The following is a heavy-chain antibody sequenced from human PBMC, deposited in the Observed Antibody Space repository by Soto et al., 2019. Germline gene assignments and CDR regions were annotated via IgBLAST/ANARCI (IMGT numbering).Heavy chain of an antibody. CDR2: IYPGGSDV. CDR1: GYSFTNHW. D-gene: IGHD6-13*01. Sequence: EVQLVQSGAEVKKPGESPKISCKGSGYSFTNHWIGWVRQMPGKGLEWMGLIYPGGSDVRYSPSFQGQVTISVDKSITTAYLQWSSLRASDTAMYYCARQFHLGIGAPGSFPFDIWGQGTMVTVSS. V-gene: IGHV5-51*01. J-gene: IGHJ3*02. CDR3: ARQFHLGIGAPGSFPFDI.